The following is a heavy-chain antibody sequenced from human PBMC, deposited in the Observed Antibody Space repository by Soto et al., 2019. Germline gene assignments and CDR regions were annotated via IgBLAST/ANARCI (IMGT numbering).Heavy chain of an antibody. Sequence: EVQLVESGGGLVKPGGSLRLSCAASGFTFSNAWMNWVRQAPGKGLEWVGRIKSKTDGGTTDYAAPVKGRFTISRDNSKNTLYLQMNSLKTEDTAVYYCTTLDGDYPASAWYYYYVMDVWDQGTTVTVSS. CDR3: TTLDGDYPASAWYYYYVMDV. CDR1: GFTFSNAW. CDR2: IKSKTDGGTT. J-gene: IGHJ6*02. V-gene: IGHV3-15*07. D-gene: IGHD4-17*01.